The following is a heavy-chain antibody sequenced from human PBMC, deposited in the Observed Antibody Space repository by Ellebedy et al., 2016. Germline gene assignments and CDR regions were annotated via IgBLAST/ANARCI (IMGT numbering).Heavy chain of an antibody. V-gene: IGHV3-21*01. CDR2: ISSSSSYI. Sequence: GESLKISXAASGFTFSSYSMNWVRQAPGKGLEWVSSISSSSSYIYYADSVKGRFTISRDNAKNSLYLQMNSLRAEDTAVYYCARASSGSHDYWGQGTLVTVSS. D-gene: IGHD3-10*01. CDR1: GFTFSSYS. CDR3: ARASSGSHDY. J-gene: IGHJ4*02.